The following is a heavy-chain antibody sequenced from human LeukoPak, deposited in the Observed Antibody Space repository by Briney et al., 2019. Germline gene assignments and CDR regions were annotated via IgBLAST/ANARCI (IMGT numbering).Heavy chain of an antibody. CDR1: GFTFGSSG. J-gene: IGHJ4*02. D-gene: IGHD4-23*01. Sequence: PGGSLRLSCAASGFTFGSSGMHWVRQAPGKGPEWVAVIWYDGSNKYYAHSVKGRFTISRDNSKNTLYLQMNSLRAEDTALYYCARDPSAGGGNCLENWGQGTLVTVSS. CDR3: ARDPSAGGGNCLEN. V-gene: IGHV3-33*01. CDR2: IWYDGSNK.